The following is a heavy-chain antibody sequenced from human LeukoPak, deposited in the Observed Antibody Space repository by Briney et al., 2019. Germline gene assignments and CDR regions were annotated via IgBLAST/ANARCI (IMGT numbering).Heavy chain of an antibody. Sequence: GTSVTVSCKASGFTFTSSAVQWVRRARGQRLEWIGWIVVGSGNTNYAQKFQERVTITRDMSTSTAYMELSSLRSEDTAVYYCAADRHSSGWYVGYWGQGTLVTVSS. V-gene: IGHV1-58*01. CDR2: IVVGSGNT. J-gene: IGHJ4*02. D-gene: IGHD6-19*01. CDR1: GFTFTSSA. CDR3: AADRHSSGWYVGY.